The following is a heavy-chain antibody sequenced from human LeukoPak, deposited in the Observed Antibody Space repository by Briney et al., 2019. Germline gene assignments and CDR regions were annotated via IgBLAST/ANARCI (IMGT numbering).Heavy chain of an antibody. J-gene: IGHJ3*02. Sequence: ASVKVSCKASGYTFTSYDINWVRQATGQGLEWMGWMNPNSGNTGYAQKFQGRVTMTRNTSISTAYMELSSLRSEDTAVYYCARARAPVTRISSFDIWGQGTMVTVSS. CDR2: MNPNSGNT. CDR1: GYTFTSYD. CDR3: ARARAPVTRISSFDI. V-gene: IGHV1-8*01. D-gene: IGHD4-17*01.